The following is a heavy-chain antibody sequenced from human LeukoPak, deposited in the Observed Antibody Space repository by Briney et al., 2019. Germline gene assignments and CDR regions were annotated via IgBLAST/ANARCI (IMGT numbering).Heavy chain of an antibody. V-gene: IGHV1-69*05. D-gene: IGHD5-24*01. CDR2: IIPIFGTA. J-gene: IGHJ4*02. CDR3: ARSIEMATMGSPLIDY. Sequence: GASVKVSCMASGGTFSSYAISWVRQAPGQGLEWMGRIIPIFGTANYAQKFQGRVTITTDESTSTAYMELSSLRSEDTAVYYCARSIEMATMGSPLIDYWGQGTLVTVSS. CDR1: GGTFSSYA.